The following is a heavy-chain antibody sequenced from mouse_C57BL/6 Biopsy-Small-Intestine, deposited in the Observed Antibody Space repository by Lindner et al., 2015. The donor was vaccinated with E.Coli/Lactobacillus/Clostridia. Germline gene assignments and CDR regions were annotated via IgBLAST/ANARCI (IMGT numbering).Heavy chain of an antibody. Sequence: VQLQESGPELVKPGASVKISCKASGYSFTDYNMNWVRQSNGESLEWIGVINPDYGTTSYNQKFKDKATLTVDQSSSTAYMQLNSLTSEDSAVYYCARGGDFDYWGQGTTLTVSS. J-gene: IGHJ2*01. CDR1: GYSFTDYN. CDR2: INPDYGTT. V-gene: IGHV1-39*01. CDR3: ARGGDFDY.